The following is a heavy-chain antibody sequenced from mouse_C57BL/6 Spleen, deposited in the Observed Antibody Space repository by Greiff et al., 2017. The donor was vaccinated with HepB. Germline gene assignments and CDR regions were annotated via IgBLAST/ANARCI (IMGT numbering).Heavy chain of an antibody. CDR1: GYTFTSYW. CDR3: AMYYYGSSPFDY. D-gene: IGHD1-1*01. J-gene: IGHJ2*01. CDR2: IYPGSGST. Sequence: VQLQQSGAELVKPGASVKMSCKASGYTFTSYWITWVKQRPGQGLEWIGDIYPGSGSTNYNEKFKSKATLTVDTSSSTAYMQLSSLTSEDSAVYYCAMYYYGSSPFDYWGQGTTLTVSS. V-gene: IGHV1-55*01.